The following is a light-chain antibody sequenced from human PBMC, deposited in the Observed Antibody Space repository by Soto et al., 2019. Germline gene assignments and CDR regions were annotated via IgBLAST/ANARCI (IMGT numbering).Light chain of an antibody. Sequence: EIVRTQSPATLSVSPGERATLSCRASQSVTSYLAWYQQRPGQAPRLLINDASRRATGIPDRFSGSGSGADFTLTISSLEPEDFAVYYCQQRSSWPITFGQGTRLEIK. CDR1: QSVTSY. V-gene: IGKV3-11*01. CDR2: DAS. J-gene: IGKJ5*01. CDR3: QQRSSWPIT.